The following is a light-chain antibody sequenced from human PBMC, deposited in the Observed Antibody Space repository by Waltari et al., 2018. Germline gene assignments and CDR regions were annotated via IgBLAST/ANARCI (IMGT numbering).Light chain of an antibody. J-gene: IGLJ2*01. Sequence: SYELTQPPSVSVSPGQTARITCSGDALPKKYAYWYQQKSGQAPVLVIYEDIKRPSGIPERFSGSNSGNTATLTISGTQAMDEADYYCQAWDSSTAVVFGGGTKLTVL. CDR2: EDI. CDR3: QAWDSSTAVV. CDR1: ALPKKY. V-gene: IGLV3-1*01.